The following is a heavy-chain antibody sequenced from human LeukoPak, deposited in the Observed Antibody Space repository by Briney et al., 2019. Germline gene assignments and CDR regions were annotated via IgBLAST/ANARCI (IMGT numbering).Heavy chain of an antibody. V-gene: IGHV3-30*18. Sequence: GGSLRLSCAASGFTLSCCAIHWVRQAPGKALEWVAAVSYDGGHKYHADSVKGRFTISRDNSKNILYLEMSSLRDEDTAVYSCAKCRGTGSCYSGGIDYLGQGALVTVSS. J-gene: IGHJ4*02. CDR3: AKCRGTGSCYSGGIDY. D-gene: IGHD2-15*01. CDR1: GFTLSCCA. CDR2: VSYDGGHK.